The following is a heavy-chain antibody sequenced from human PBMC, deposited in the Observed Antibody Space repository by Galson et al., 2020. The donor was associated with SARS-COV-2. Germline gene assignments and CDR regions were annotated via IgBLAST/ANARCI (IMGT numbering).Heavy chain of an antibody. CDR1: GFSFSRYA. V-gene: IGHV3-30*07. D-gene: IGHD1-26*01. CDR3: ARDLEEWELLCPFDY. Sequence: GESLKISCAASGFSFSRYAMHWVRQAPGKGLEWVAVMSNDGTNAYYADSVKGRFTISRDNSKNTLYLQMNSLRAEDTAVYYCARDLEEWELLCPFDYWGQGTLLTVSS. CDR2: MSNDGTNA. J-gene: IGHJ4*02.